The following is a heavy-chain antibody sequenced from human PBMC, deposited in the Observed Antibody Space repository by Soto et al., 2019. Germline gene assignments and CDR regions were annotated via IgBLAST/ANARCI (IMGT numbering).Heavy chain of an antibody. Sequence: GGSLRLSCAASGFTFDDYAMHWVRQAPGKGLEWVSGISWNSGSIGYVDSVKGRFTISRDNAKNSLYLQMNSLRAEDTALYYCAKDTKGYYDSSGYYSYWGQGTLVTVSS. CDR3: AKDTKGYYDSSGYYSY. CDR1: GFTFDDYA. D-gene: IGHD3-22*01. CDR2: ISWNSGSI. V-gene: IGHV3-9*01. J-gene: IGHJ4*02.